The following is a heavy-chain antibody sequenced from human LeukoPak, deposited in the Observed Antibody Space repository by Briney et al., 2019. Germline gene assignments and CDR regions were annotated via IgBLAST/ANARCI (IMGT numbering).Heavy chain of an antibody. D-gene: IGHD4-11*01. CDR1: GGSISSHY. CDR3: ARGDTVTDFDY. V-gene: IGHV4-59*11. Sequence: PSETLSLTCTVSGGSISSHYWSWIRQPPGKGLEWIGYIYYSGSTDYNPSLKSRVTISVDTSKNQFSLKLSSVTAADTAVYYCARGDTVTDFDYWGQGTLVTVSS. CDR2: IYYSGST. J-gene: IGHJ4*02.